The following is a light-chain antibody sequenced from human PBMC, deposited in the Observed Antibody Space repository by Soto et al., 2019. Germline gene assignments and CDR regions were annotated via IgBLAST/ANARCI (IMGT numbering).Light chain of an antibody. J-gene: IGLJ1*01. CDR3: SSYTNSSTVV. Sequence: QSALTQPASVSGSPGQSITISCTGTSSDVGGYNYVSWFQQHPGKAPKLMIYEVSNRPSGVSNRFSASRSGNTASLTISGLQSEDEAEYYCSSYTNSSTVVFGTGTKVTVL. CDR1: SSDVGGYNY. V-gene: IGLV2-14*01. CDR2: EVS.